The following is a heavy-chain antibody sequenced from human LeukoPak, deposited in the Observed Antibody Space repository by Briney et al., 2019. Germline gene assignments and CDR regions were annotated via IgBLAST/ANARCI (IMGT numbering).Heavy chain of an antibody. CDR1: GGSISSGDYY. V-gene: IGHV4-30-4*01. Sequence: PSETLSLTCTVSGGSISSGDYYWSWIRQPPGKGLEWIGYIYYSGSTYYNPSLKCRVTISVDTSKNQFSLKLSSVTAAGTAVYYCAAGARYSSSSVDYWGQGTLVTVSS. CDR3: AAGARYSSSSVDY. CDR2: IYYSGST. J-gene: IGHJ4*02. D-gene: IGHD6-6*01.